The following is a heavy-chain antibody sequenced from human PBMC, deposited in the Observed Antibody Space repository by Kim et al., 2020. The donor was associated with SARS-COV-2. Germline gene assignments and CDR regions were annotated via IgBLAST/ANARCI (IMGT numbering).Heavy chain of an antibody. J-gene: IGHJ3*02. V-gene: IGHV4-39*01. Sequence: KSRVTISVDTSKNQFSLKLSSVTAADTAVYYCARPLRYFDWLTFRGAFDIWGQGTMVTVSS. D-gene: IGHD3-9*01. CDR3: ARPLRYFDWLTFRGAFDI.